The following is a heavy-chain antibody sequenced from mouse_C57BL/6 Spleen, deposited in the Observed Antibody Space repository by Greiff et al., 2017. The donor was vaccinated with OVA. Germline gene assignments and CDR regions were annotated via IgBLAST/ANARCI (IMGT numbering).Heavy chain of an antibody. CDR3: ARGDYGYDYYAMDY. CDR2: IYPGDGDT. J-gene: IGHJ4*01. Sequence: VKLQESGPELVKPGASVKISCKASGYAFSSSWMNWVKQRPGKGLEWIGRIYPGDGDTNYNGKFKGKATLTADKSSSTAYMQLSSLTSEDSAVYFCARGDYGYDYYAMDYWGQGTSVTVSS. D-gene: IGHD2-2*01. CDR1: GYAFSSSW. V-gene: IGHV1-82*01.